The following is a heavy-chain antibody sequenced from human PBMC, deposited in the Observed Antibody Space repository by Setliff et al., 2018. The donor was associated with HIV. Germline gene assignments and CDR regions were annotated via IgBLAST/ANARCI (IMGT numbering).Heavy chain of an antibody. D-gene: IGHD4-4*01. CDR2: IYESMIT. V-gene: IGHV4-4*09. CDR3: ATVRGDDPKTYPNFDY. J-gene: IGHJ4*02. Sequence: SETLSLTCAVSGGSVRNYYWSWFRQPPGKGLEWIGYIYESMITIYSPSFKSRVTMSLDTSKRQFSLKLTSVTAADTAVYYCATVRGDDPKTYPNFDYWGPGVLVTVSS. CDR1: GGSVRNYY.